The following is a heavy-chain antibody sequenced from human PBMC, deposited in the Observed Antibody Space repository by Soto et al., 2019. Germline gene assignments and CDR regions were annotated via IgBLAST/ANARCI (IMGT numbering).Heavy chain of an antibody. CDR2: IYYSGST. D-gene: IGHD6-19*01. CDR3: ARVGRYSSGWYPN. CDR1: GGSISSADYY. J-gene: IGHJ4*02. V-gene: IGHV4-30-4*01. Sequence: SETLSLTCTVSGGSISSADYYWSWIRQPPGKGLEWIGYIYYSGSTYYNPSLKSRVTISVDTSKNQFSLKLSSVTAADTAVYYCARVGRYSSGWYPNWGQGTLVTVSS.